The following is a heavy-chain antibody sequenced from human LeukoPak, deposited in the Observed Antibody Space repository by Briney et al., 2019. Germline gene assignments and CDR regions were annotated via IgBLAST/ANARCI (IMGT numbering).Heavy chain of an antibody. CDR1: GFTFSSYA. D-gene: IGHD4-17*01. J-gene: IGHJ4*02. CDR2: ISYDGSNK. CDR3: GYGDYVGVDY. V-gene: IGHV3-30-3*01. Sequence: GGSLRLSCAASGFTFSSYAMHWARQAPGKVLEWVAVISYDGSNKYYADSVKGRFTISRDNSKNSLYLQMNSLRAEDTAVYYCGYGDYVGVDYWGQGTLVTVSS.